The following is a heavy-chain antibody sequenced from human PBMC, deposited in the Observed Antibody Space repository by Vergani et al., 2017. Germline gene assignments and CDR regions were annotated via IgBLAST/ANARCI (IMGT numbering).Heavy chain of an antibody. CDR2: INHSGST. CDR3: ARRSGIVYDIFSGTQYFFDF. V-gene: IGHV4-34*01. Sequence: VQLLESGGNLVQPGGSLRLSCAASGFTVSSNYMSWIRQPPGKGLEWIGEINHSGSTNYNPSLKSRVTISVDTSNNHFSLRLNSLTAADTAVYYCARRSGIVYDIFSGTQYFFDFWGQGTLVTVSS. D-gene: IGHD3-9*01. J-gene: IGHJ4*02. CDR1: GFTVSSNY.